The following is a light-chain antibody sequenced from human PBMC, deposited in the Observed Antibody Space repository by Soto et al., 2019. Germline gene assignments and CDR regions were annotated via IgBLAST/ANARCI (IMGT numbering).Light chain of an antibody. V-gene: IGLV2-8*01. CDR1: SSDIGAYNY. CDR2: EVT. CDR3: SSYAGSFQFVI. Sequence: QSALTQAPSASGSPGQSVTISCTGTSSDIGAYNYVSWYQQYPGKAPKLIIYEVTYRPSGVPDRFSGSRSGNTASPTVSGLQEEDEATYFCSSYAGSFQFVIFGGGTKVTVL. J-gene: IGLJ2*01.